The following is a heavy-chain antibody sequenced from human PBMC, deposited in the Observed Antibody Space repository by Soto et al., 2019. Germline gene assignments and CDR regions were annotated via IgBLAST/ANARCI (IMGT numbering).Heavy chain of an antibody. D-gene: IGHD2-15*01. V-gene: IGHV4-31*03. J-gene: IGHJ5*02. Sequence: SETLSLTCTVSGGSISSGGYYWSWIRQHPGRGLEWIGYIYYNGNTYYNPSLKSRVTVSVDTSKNQFSLNVRSVAAADTAVYYCARCSLVVIPVPGFDPWGQGTLVTVSS. CDR2: IYYNGNT. CDR3: ARCSLVVIPVPGFDP. CDR1: GGSISSGGYY.